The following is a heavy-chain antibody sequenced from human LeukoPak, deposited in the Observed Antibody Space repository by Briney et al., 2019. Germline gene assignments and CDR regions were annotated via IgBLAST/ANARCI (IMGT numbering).Heavy chain of an antibody. CDR1: GGSISSSSYY. V-gene: IGHV4-39*01. CDR2: IYYSGST. J-gene: IGHJ5*02. CDR3: ARTMTPHWFDP. Sequence: SETLSLTCTVSGGSISSSSYYWGWIRQPPGKGLEWIGSIYYSGSTYYNPSLKSRVTISVDTSKNQFSLKLSSVTAADTAVYYCARTMTPHWFDPWGQGTLVTVSS.